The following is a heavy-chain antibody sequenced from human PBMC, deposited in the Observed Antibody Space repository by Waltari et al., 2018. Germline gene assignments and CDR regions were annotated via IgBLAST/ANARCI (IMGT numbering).Heavy chain of an antibody. D-gene: IGHD1-26*01. CDR3: AHRKSGGSEDWFDP. CDR1: GFSLSTSGVG. V-gene: IGHV2-5*01. J-gene: IGHJ5*02. Sequence: QITLKESGPTLVKPTQTLTLTCTFSGFSLSTSGVGVGWIRQPPGKALEWLALIYWNDDKRYSPSLKSRLTITKDTSKNQVVLTMTNMDPVDTATYYCAHRKSGGSEDWFDPWGQGTLVTVSS. CDR2: IYWNDDK.